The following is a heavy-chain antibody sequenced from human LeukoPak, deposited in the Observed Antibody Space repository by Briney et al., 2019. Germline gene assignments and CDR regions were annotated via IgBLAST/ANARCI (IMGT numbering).Heavy chain of an antibody. CDR2: IYTDGST. Sequence: SGGSLRLSCAASGFTVSRNYMSWVRQAPGKGLEWVSVIYTDGSTYYADSVRGRFTISRDNSENTLYLQMNSLRAEDTAVYYCARVRDGSDQYFQHWGQGTLVTVSS. D-gene: IGHD5-24*01. CDR1: GFTVSRNY. V-gene: IGHV3-53*01. J-gene: IGHJ1*01. CDR3: ARVRDGSDQYFQH.